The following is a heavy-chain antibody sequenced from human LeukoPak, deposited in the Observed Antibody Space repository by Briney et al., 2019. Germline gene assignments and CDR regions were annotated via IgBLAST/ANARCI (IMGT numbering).Heavy chain of an antibody. CDR2: IYNSGST. Sequence: SETLSLTCTVSGGSGGSIRSGGYHWSWIRQHPGKGLEWIGYIYNSGSTYYNPSLKSRVTISLDTSKNQFSLNLSSVTAADAAVYFCARGIGIAVLDSWGQGTLLTVSS. CDR3: ARGIGIAVLDS. J-gene: IGHJ4*02. CDR1: GGSGGSIRSGGYH. V-gene: IGHV4-31*03. D-gene: IGHD6-19*01.